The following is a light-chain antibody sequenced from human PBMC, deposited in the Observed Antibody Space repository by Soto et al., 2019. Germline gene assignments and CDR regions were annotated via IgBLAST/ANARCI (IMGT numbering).Light chain of an antibody. Sequence: EIVLTQSPDTLSSSPGEGATLSCRASQSVGRSLAWFQQKPGQAPRLLIYDASSRTTGIPARFSGSGSGTDFTLTISSLEPEDFAVYYCQQRFNWPYTFGQGTKLEIK. CDR1: QSVGRS. J-gene: IGKJ2*01. CDR2: DAS. CDR3: QQRFNWPYT. V-gene: IGKV3-11*01.